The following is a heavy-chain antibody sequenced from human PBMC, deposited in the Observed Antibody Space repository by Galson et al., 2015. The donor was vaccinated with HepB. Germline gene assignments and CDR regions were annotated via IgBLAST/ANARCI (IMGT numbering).Heavy chain of an antibody. CDR1: GGTFSSYG. CDR2: IIPLFGTT. Sequence: SVKVSCKASGGTFSSYGITWVRQAPGQGLELMGGIIPLFGTTKLAQKFQGRVTITADESTSTAYMELSSLTYEDTAVYYCARGSQYDFWGGYYTPCDTWGQGTLVTVSS. CDR3: ARGSQYDFWGGYYTPCDT. D-gene: IGHD3-3*01. V-gene: IGHV1-69*13. J-gene: IGHJ5*02.